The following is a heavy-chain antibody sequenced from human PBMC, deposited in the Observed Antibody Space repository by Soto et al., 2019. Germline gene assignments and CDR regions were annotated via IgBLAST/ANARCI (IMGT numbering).Heavy chain of an antibody. CDR2: ISGSGGST. CDR3: AKNSFDEDYYYYYYMDV. J-gene: IGHJ6*03. V-gene: IGHV3-23*01. Sequence: GGSLRLSCAASGFTFSSYAMSWVRQAPGKGLEWVSAISGSGGSTYYADSVKGRFTISRDNSKNTLYLQMNSLRAEDTAVYYCAKNSFDEDYYYYYYMDVWGKGTTVTVSS. CDR1: GFTFSSYA. D-gene: IGHD3-9*01.